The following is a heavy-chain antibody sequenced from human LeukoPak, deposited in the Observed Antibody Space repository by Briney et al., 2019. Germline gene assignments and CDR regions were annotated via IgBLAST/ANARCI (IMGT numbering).Heavy chain of an antibody. CDR2: ISAYNGNT. Sequence: GASVKVSCKASGYSFTGSYMHWVRQAPGQGLEWMGWISAYNGNTNYAQKLQGRVTMTTDTSTSTAYMELRSLRSDDTAVYYCARVGVEWYSGSWPFDYWGQGTLVTVSS. CDR1: GYSFTGSY. J-gene: IGHJ4*02. CDR3: ARVGVEWYSGSWPFDY. D-gene: IGHD6-13*01. V-gene: IGHV1-18*04.